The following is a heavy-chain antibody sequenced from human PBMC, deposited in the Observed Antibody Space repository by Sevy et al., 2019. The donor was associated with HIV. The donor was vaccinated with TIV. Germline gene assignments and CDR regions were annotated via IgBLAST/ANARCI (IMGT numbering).Heavy chain of an antibody. Sequence: GGSLRLSCAASGFTFSDYSMHWVRQAPGKGLEWVAVISYDGRNYKYNVDSVKGRFTISRDNSKNTLYLQMNSLRVEDTALYYCAREDYYDSSGPYWLDPWGQGTLVTVSS. CDR1: GFTFSDYS. CDR2: ISYDGRNYK. D-gene: IGHD3-22*01. CDR3: AREDYYDSSGPYWLDP. V-gene: IGHV3-30*04. J-gene: IGHJ5*02.